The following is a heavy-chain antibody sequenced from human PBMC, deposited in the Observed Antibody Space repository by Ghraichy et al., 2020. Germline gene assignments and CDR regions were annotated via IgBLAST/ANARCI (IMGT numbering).Heavy chain of an antibody. D-gene: IGHD2-15*01. J-gene: IGHJ3*02. CDR1: GFTFSSYR. CDR3: ARDPGYCSGGRCFPDAFDI. CDR2: IDSSSSYI. V-gene: IGHV3-21*01. Sequence: ESLNISCAASGFTFSSYRMNWVRQAPGKGLEWVSFIDSSSSYIYYADSVKGRFTISRDNAKNSLYLQMNSLRGEDTAVYYCARDPGYCSGGRCFPDAFDIWGQGTVVTVSS.